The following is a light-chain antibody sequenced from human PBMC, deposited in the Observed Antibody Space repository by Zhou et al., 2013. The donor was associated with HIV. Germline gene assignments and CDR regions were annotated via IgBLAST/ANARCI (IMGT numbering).Light chain of an antibody. J-gene: IGKJ1*01. CDR3: QQYGSSPAT. Sequence: EIVMTQSPATLSVSPGERAILSCRASQSVRSDLAWYQQKPGQAPRLLIYGASFRATGIPGRFSGSGSGTDFTLTISRLEPEDFAVYYCQQYGSSPATFGQGTEVEIK. V-gene: IGKV3-20*01. CDR2: GAS. CDR1: QSVRSD.